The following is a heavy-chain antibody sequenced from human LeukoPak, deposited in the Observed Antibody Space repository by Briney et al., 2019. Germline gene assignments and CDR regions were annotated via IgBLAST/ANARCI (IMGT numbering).Heavy chain of an antibody. D-gene: IGHD6-19*01. J-gene: IGHJ4*02. CDR3: ARGDDSSGWAFDY. V-gene: IGHV3-33*01. CDR2: IWYDGSNK. Sequence: GRSLRLSCAASGFTLSSYGMHWVGQAPGKGLEWVAVIWYDGSNKYYADSVKGRFTISRDNSKNTLYLQMNSLRAEDTAAYYCARGDDSSGWAFDYWGRGTLVTVSS. CDR1: GFTLSSYG.